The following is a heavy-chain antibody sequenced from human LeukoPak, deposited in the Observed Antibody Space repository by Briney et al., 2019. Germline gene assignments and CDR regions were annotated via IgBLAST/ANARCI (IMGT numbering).Heavy chain of an antibody. J-gene: IGHJ4*02. CDR1: GFTVSSNY. CDR3: ARLLYYYDSSIYQRYFDY. CDR2: IYSGGNT. Sequence: GGSLRLSCAASGFTVSSNYMNWVRQAPGKGLEWVSIIYSGGNTHYADSVKGRFAISRDNSQNTLYLQMNSLRPEDTAVYYCARLLYYYDSSIYQRYFDYWGQGTLVTVSS. D-gene: IGHD3-22*01. V-gene: IGHV3-53*01.